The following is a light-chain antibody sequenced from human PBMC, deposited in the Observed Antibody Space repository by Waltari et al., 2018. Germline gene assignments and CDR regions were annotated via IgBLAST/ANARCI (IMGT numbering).Light chain of an antibody. CDR2: GAS. CDR1: QSVSSSY. J-gene: IGKJ2*01. CDR3: QQYGSSPRYT. Sequence: EIVLTQSPDTLSLSPGERATLSCRASQSVSSSYLAWYQQKPGQAPRLLIYGASSRATGSPDRFSGSGSGTDFTLTISRLEPEDFAVYYCQQYGSSPRYTFGQGTKLEIK. V-gene: IGKV3-20*01.